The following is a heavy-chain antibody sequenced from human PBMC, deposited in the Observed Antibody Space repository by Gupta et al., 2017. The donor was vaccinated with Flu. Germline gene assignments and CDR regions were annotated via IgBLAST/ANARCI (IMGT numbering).Heavy chain of an antibody. D-gene: IGHD6-13*01. V-gene: IGHV4-59*01. CDR2: IYYSGRT. CDR3: ARRDGIAPAAFDI. J-gene: IGHJ3*02. CDR1: GGSISSSY. Sequence: QVQLQASGPGLVKPSETLSLTCTASGGSISSSYWSWIRQPPGKGWEWIGYIYYSGRTNYNPALKSRVTISVDTAKNQFSLKLSSVTAADTAVYYCARRDGIAPAAFDIGGQVTMVTVYS.